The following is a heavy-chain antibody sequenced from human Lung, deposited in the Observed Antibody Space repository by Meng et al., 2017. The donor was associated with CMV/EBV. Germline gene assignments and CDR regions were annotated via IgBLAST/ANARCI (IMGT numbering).Heavy chain of an antibody. CDR3: AREVATMSSLYGMAA. V-gene: IGHV3-7*01. Sequence: GGSLRLSCAASGFTFSNYYMRWVRQTPGKGLEWVANIKFDGTEKNYVDSVKGRFSISRDNTKNSLSLQMNSLRADDTGVYYCAREVATMSSLYGMAAWGQGTXVTVSS. CDR2: IKFDGTEK. D-gene: IGHD5-12*01. J-gene: IGHJ6*02. CDR1: GFTFSNYY.